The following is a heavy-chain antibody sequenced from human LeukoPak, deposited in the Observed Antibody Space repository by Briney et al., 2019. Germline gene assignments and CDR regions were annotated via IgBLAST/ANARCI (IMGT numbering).Heavy chain of an antibody. D-gene: IGHD4-11*01. V-gene: IGHV3-66*01. J-gene: IGHJ4*02. CDR2: IYSDGTT. CDR1: GFTVSNNY. CDR3: ARGSYSKPLDY. Sequence: GGSLRLSCAASGFTVSNNYMSWVRQAPGKGLECVSVIYSDGTTYYADSVKGRFTISRDNSKNTLSLQMNSLRAEDTAVYYCARGSYSKPLDYWGQGTLVTVSS.